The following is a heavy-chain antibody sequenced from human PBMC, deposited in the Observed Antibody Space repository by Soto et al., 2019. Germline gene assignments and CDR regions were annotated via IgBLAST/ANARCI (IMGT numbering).Heavy chain of an antibody. V-gene: IGHV4-30-4*01. CDR2: IYYSGST. J-gene: IGHJ6*02. CDR3: ARTGIAAAGTPYYGMDV. D-gene: IGHD6-13*01. Sequence: SETLSLTCTVSGGSISSGDYYWGWIRQPPGKGLEWIGYIYYSGSTYYNPSLKSRVTISVDTSKNQFSLKLSSVTAADTAVYYCARTGIAAAGTPYYGMDVWGQGTTVTVSS. CDR1: GGSISSGDYY.